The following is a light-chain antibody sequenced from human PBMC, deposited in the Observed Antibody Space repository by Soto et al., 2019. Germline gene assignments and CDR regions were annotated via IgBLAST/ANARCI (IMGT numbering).Light chain of an antibody. Sequence: EIVMTQSPATLSVSPGERATLSCRARQSISSNLAWYQHKPGQAPRLLIYGASTRATGIPARFSGSGSGTEFTLIISSLQSEDFAVYYCQQYNNWPPWTFGQGTKVEIK. J-gene: IGKJ1*01. CDR2: GAS. CDR1: QSISSN. CDR3: QQYNNWPPWT. V-gene: IGKV3-15*01.